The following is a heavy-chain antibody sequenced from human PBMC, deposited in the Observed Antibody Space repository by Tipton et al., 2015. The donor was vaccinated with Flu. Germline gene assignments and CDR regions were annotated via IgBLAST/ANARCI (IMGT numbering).Heavy chain of an antibody. J-gene: IGHJ5*02. CDR1: GDSVRSSNYY. CDR3: VRRDYSNYVSDPKGWFDP. CDR2: TFHSGNT. Sequence: GLVKPSETLSLTCGVSGDSVRSSNYYWGWIRQPPGKGLEWIGNTFHSGNTYLNPSLKSRVTISIDTSKNQFSLKMKSVTAADKAVYYCVRRDYSNYVSDPKGWFDPWGQGTLVTVSS. D-gene: IGHD4-11*01. V-gene: IGHV4-39*07.